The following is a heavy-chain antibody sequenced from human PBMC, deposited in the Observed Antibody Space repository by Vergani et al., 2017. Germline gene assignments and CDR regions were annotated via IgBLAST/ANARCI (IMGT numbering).Heavy chain of an antibody. CDR3: ARDGYYGSGVDY. V-gene: IGHV3-30*07. D-gene: IGHD3-10*01. CDR2: ISYDGSNK. CDR1: GFTFSSYA. J-gene: IGHJ4*02. Sequence: QVQLVESGGGVVQPGGSLRLSCAASGFTFSSYAMHWVRQAPGKGLEWVAVISYDGSNKYYADSVKGRFTISRDNAKNSLYLQMNSLRAEDTAVYYCARDGYYGSGVDYWGQGTLVTVSS.